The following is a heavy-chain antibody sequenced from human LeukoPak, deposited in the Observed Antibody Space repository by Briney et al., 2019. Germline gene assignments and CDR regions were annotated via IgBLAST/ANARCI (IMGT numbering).Heavy chain of an antibody. D-gene: IGHD3-16*02. V-gene: IGHV4-34*01. CDR2: INHRGST. CDR3: ARGRGYRHHFDY. Sequence: SETLSLTRAVYGGSFSVYFWSWIRHPPGKGREWMGEINHRGSTKYNPPLKSRVNISVDKSKNPLSLNVRSVARADTAVYYCARGRGYRHHFDYWGQGTLVTVSS. CDR1: GGSFSVYF. J-gene: IGHJ4*02.